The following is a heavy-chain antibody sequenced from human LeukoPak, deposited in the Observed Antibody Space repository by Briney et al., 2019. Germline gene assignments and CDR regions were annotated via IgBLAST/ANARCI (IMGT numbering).Heavy chain of an antibody. CDR1: GYTFTGYY. V-gene: IGHV1-69*05. J-gene: IGHJ4*02. CDR3: ARGAPPTASGSYFDW. Sequence: SVKVSCKASGYTFTGYYMHWVRQAPGQGLEWMGGIIPIFGTANYAQKFQGRVTITTDESTSTAYMELSSLRSEDTAVYYCARGAPPTASGSYFDWWGQGTLVTVSS. CDR2: IIPIFGTA. D-gene: IGHD6-19*01.